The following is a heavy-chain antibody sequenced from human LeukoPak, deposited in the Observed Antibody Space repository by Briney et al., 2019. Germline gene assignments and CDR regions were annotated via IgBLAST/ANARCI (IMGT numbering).Heavy chain of an antibody. V-gene: IGHV3-30*18. Sequence: GGSLRLSCVASEFTFRSYDMHWVRQAPGKGLEWVAVISYDGSNKDYADSVKGRFTISRDNTKNTLFLQMNSLRAEDTAVYFCAKVGGVVIPGSYWGQGTLVTISS. D-gene: IGHD3-3*01. CDR2: ISYDGSNK. CDR1: EFTFRSYD. J-gene: IGHJ4*02. CDR3: AKVGGVVIPGSY.